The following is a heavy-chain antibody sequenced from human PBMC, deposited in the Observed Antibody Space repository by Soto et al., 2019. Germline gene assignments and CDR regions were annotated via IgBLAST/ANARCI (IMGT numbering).Heavy chain of an antibody. CDR3: VRDRGSPDSFDS. CDR2: INSDGSTK. Sequence: EVQLVESGGGLVQPGESLRLSCAASGFPFTPCWMHWVRQAPGKGLEWLSHINSDGSTKVYADSVKGRFSISRDNAKNTLYLQLNSLKVEDTAVYYCVRDRGSPDSFDSWGRGTMVTVSS. J-gene: IGHJ3*01. D-gene: IGHD3-16*01. CDR1: GFPFTPCW. V-gene: IGHV3-74*01.